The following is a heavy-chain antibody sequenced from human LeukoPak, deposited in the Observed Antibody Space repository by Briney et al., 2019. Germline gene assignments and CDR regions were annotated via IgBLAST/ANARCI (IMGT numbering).Heavy chain of an antibody. CDR2: IRYDGSNK. V-gene: IGHV3-30*02. CDR1: GFTFSSYG. J-gene: IGHJ4*02. D-gene: IGHD3-22*01. Sequence: GGSLRLSCAASGFTFSSYGMHWVRQAPGKGLEWVAFIRYDGSNKYYADSVKGRFTISRDNSKNTLYLQMNSLRAEDTAVYYCAKDPYYYDSSGYHLDYWGQGTLVTVSS. CDR3: AKDPYYYDSSGYHLDY.